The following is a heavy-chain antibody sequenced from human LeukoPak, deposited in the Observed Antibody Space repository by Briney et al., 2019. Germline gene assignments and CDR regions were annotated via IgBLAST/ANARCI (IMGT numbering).Heavy chain of an antibody. V-gene: IGHV1-69*05. Sequence: ASVKVSCKASGGTFSSYAISWVRQAPGQGLEWMGGIIPIFGTANYAQKLQGRVTMTTDTSTSTAYMELRSLRSDDTAVYYCARANPINLRGASRSSWYEYFQHWGQGTLVTVSS. D-gene: IGHD6-13*01. CDR3: ARANPINLRGASRSSWYEYFQH. CDR2: IIPIFGTA. J-gene: IGHJ1*01. CDR1: GGTFSSYA.